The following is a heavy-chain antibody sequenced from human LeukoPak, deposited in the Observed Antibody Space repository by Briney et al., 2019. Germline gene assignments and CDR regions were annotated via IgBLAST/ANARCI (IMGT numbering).Heavy chain of an antibody. J-gene: IGHJ3*02. Sequence: SETLSLTCTVSGYSISSGYYWGWIRQPPGKGREWIGSIYHSGSTYYNPSLKSRVTISVDTSKNQFSLKLSSVTAADTAVYYCARVGTDYDAFDIWGQGTMVTVSS. CDR2: IYHSGST. V-gene: IGHV4-38-2*02. CDR3: ARVGTDYDAFDI. D-gene: IGHD1-26*01. CDR1: GYSISSGYY.